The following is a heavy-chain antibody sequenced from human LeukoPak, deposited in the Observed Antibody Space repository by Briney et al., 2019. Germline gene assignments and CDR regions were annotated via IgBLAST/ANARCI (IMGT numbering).Heavy chain of an antibody. D-gene: IGHD3-10*01. CDR2: INHSGST. Sequence: SETLSLTCAVYGGSSRGFYWSWIRQPPGHGLEWSGEINHSGSTNDTPSLKSRLTISADTSKNQFCLKLSSVTAADTAVYACARHRDLIGALDYWGQGTLVTVSS. CDR3: ARHRDLIGALDY. V-gene: IGHV4-34*01. CDR1: GGSSRGFY. J-gene: IGHJ4*02.